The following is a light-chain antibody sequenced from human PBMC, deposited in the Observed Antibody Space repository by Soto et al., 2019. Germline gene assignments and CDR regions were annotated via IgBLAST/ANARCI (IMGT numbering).Light chain of an antibody. CDR3: QQYSSWPPWT. V-gene: IGKV3-15*01. Sequence: TLSCRASQSVRSNSAWYQQKPGQAPRLLIYGASARATGIPARFSGSGSGTEFTLTISSLESEDSAVYYCQQYSSWPPWTFGQGTKVDIK. CDR1: QSVRSN. J-gene: IGKJ1*01. CDR2: GAS.